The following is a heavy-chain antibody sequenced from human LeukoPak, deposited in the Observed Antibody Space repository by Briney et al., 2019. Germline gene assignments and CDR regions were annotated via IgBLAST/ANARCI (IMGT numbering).Heavy chain of an antibody. D-gene: IGHD3-22*01. CDR2: IYPDGRI. Sequence: PSETLSLTCSVSSGSMTDSCWSWFRQAPGKGFEWLGFIYPDGRIEYGPSLRSRVTFSVATSKLEATVRLSSVTASDTAVYYCTREGYDRSGYFLDFWGQGTLVTVSS. V-gene: IGHV4-59*12. CDR3: TREGYDRSGYFLDF. CDR1: SGSMTDSC. J-gene: IGHJ4*02.